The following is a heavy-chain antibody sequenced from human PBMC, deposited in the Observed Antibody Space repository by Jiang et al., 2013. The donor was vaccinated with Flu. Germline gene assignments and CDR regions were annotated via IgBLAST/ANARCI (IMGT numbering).Heavy chain of an antibody. CDR2: IKQDGSEK. CDR3: ARDWLGFDY. J-gene: IGHJ4*02. Sequence: ANIKQDGSEKYYVDSVKGRFTISRDNAKNSLYLQMNSLRAEDTAVYYCARDWLGFDYWGQGTLVTVSS. V-gene: IGHV3-7*03. D-gene: IGHD6-19*01.